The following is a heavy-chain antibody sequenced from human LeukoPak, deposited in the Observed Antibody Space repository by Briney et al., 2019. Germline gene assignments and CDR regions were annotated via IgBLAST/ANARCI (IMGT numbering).Heavy chain of an antibody. V-gene: IGHV3-48*01. D-gene: IGHD6-6*01. CDR1: GFIFSSYS. J-gene: IGHJ4*02. CDR2: ISSSSSTI. Sequence: PGGSLRLSCAASGFIFSSYSMNWVRQAPGKGLEWVSYISSSSSTIYYADSVKGRFTISRDNAKNSLYLQMNSLRAEDTAVYYCARVRYSSSSIYFDYWGQGTLVTVSS. CDR3: ARVRYSSSSIYFDY.